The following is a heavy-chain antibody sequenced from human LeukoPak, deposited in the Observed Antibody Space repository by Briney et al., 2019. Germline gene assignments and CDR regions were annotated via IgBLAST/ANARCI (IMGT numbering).Heavy chain of an antibody. CDR1: GFTVSSNY. J-gene: IGHJ5*02. Sequence: PGGSLRLSCAASGFTVSSNYLYWVRQAPGKGLEWASVIYSGSSTYYADSVKGRFTISRDNPKNTLYLQMNNLKAEDTAVYYCARDSGFDPWGQGTLVTVSS. V-gene: IGHV3-66*01. CDR3: ARDSGFDP. CDR2: IYSGSST.